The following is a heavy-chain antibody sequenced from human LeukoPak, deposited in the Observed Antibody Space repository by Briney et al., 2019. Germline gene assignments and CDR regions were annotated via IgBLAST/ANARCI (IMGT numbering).Heavy chain of an antibody. CDR1: GGSISSSSYY. J-gene: IGHJ5*02. CDR2: IYYSGST. CDR3: ARESNYYGSGTGWFDP. D-gene: IGHD3-10*01. V-gene: IGHV4-39*07. Sequence: SETLSLTCTVSGGSISSSSYYWGWIRQPPGKGLEWIGSIYYSGSTYYNPSLKSRVTISVDTSKNQLSLKLSSVTAADTAVYYCARESNYYGSGTGWFDPWGQGTLVTVSS.